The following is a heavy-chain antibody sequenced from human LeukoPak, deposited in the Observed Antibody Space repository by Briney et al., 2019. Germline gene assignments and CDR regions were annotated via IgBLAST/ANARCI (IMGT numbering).Heavy chain of an antibody. V-gene: IGHV4-59*01. CDR1: GGSISSYY. Sequence: SETLSLTCTVSGGSISSYYWSWIRQPPGKGLEWIGYIYYSGSTNYNPSLKSRVTISVDTSKNQFSLKLSSVTAADTAVYYCARAGYSYGHLLRYYYYGMDVWGQGTTVTVSS. D-gene: IGHD5-18*01. J-gene: IGHJ6*02. CDR2: IYYSGST. CDR3: ARAGYSYGHLLRYYYYGMDV.